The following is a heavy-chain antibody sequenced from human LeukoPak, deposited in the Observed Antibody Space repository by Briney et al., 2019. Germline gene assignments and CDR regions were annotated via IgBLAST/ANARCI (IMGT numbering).Heavy chain of an antibody. J-gene: IGHJ4*02. Sequence: PGGSLRLSCAASGFTFSSYGMHWVRQAPGKGLEWVAVISYDGSNKYYADSVKGRFTISRDNSKNTLYLQMNSLRAEDTAVYYCAINPVGDYWGQGTLVTVSS. CDR3: AINPVGDY. CDR1: GFTFSSYG. V-gene: IGHV3-30*03. D-gene: IGHD4-23*01. CDR2: ISYDGSNK.